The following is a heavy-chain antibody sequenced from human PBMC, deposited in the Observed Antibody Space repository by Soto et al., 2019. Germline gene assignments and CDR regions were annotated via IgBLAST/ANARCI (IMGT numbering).Heavy chain of an antibody. Sequence: GGSLRLSCAASGFTFSSYGMHWVRQAPGKGLEWVAVIWYDGSNKYYADSVKGRFTISRDNSKNTLYLQMNSLRAEDTAVYYCARDSSRYDFWSGFSRYYYYGMDVWGQGTTVTVSS. V-gene: IGHV3-33*08. J-gene: IGHJ6*02. CDR1: GFTFSSYG. CDR3: ARDSSRYDFWSGFSRYYYYGMDV. D-gene: IGHD3-3*01. CDR2: IWYDGSNK.